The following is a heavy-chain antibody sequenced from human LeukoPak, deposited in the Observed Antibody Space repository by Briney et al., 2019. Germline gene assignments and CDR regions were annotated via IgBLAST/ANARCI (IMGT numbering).Heavy chain of an antibody. V-gene: IGHV1-69*04. J-gene: IGHJ4*02. CDR2: IISILGIA. CDR3: ASAEGNGYSGYAQGFDY. CDR1: GGTFSSYA. D-gene: IGHD5-12*01. Sequence: SVKVSCKASGGTFSSYAISWVRQAPGQGLEWMGRIISILGIANYAQKFQGRVTITADKSTSTAYMELSSLRSEDTAVYYCASAEGNGYSGYAQGFDYWGQGTLVTVSS.